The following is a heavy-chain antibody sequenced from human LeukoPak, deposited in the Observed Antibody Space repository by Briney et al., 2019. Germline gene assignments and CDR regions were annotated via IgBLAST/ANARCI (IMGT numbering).Heavy chain of an antibody. Sequence: GGSLRLSCAASGFTISSYSMNWVRQAPGKGLEWVSYISSSSSTIYYADSVKGRFTISRDNAKNSLYLQMNSLRDEDTAVYYCAGHCSSTSCYTKHYDPWGQETLVTVSS. CDR2: ISSSSSTI. CDR3: AGHCSSTSCYTKHYDP. J-gene: IGHJ5*02. CDR1: GFTISSYS. V-gene: IGHV3-48*02. D-gene: IGHD2-2*02.